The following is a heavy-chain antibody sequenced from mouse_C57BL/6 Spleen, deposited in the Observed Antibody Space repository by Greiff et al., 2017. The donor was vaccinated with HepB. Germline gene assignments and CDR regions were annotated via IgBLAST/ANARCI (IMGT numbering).Heavy chain of an antibody. D-gene: IGHD1-1*01. CDR3: ARDYYGSSYKEDYFDY. CDR2: IYPGDGDT. V-gene: IGHV1-82*01. CDR1: GYAFSSSW. Sequence: VKLMESGPELVKPGASVKISCKASGYAFSSSWMNWVKQRPGKGLEWIGRIYPGDGDTNYNGKFKGKATLTADKSSSTAYMQLSSLTSEDSAVYFCARDYYGSSYKEDYFDYWGQGTTLTVSS. J-gene: IGHJ2*01.